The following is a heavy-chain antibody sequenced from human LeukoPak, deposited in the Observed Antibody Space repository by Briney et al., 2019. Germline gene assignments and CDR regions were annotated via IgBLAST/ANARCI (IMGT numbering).Heavy chain of an antibody. CDR1: GYTFTGYY. V-gene: IGHV1-2*06. CDR2: INPNSGGT. CDR3: ARLVCSSSSCWDSAAFDI. Sequence: ASVKVSCKASGYTFTGYYMHWVRQAPGQGLEWMGRINPNSGGTNYAQKFQGRVTMTRDTSTSTAYMDVRSLRSDDTAVYYCARLVCSSSSCWDSAAFDIWGQGTMVTVSS. D-gene: IGHD2-15*01. J-gene: IGHJ3*02.